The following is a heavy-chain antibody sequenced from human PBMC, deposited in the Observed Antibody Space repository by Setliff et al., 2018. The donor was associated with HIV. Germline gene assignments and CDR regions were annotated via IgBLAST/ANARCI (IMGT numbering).Heavy chain of an antibody. Sequence: GGSLRLSCAASGFTFDDYGMSWVRQAPGKGLEWVSGINWNGGSTSYADSVKGRFTISRDNAKNSLYLQMNSLRAEDTALFYCARDRRLFGAFDIWGQGTMVTVSS. CDR2: INWNGGST. D-gene: IGHD3-22*01. CDR1: GFTFDDYG. J-gene: IGHJ3*02. CDR3: ARDRRLFGAFDI. V-gene: IGHV3-20*04.